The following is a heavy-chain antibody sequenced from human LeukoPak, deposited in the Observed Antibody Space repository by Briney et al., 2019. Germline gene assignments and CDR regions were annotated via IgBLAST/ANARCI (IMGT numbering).Heavy chain of an antibody. CDR2: IRSKGNTYAT. V-gene: IGHV3-73*01. CDR1: GFTFSGSA. D-gene: IGHD2-15*01. Sequence: GRSLRLSCSASGFTFSGSAMHWVRQASGKGLEWVGHIRSKGNTYATAYAASVEGRFSISRDDSKSTAYLQMNSLKTEDTAVYYCVPSPSTVVADWGQGTLVIVSS. J-gene: IGHJ4*02. CDR3: VPSPSTVVAD.